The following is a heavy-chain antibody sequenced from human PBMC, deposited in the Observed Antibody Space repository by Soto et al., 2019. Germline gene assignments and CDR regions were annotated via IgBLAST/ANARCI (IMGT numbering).Heavy chain of an antibody. D-gene: IGHD3-22*01. V-gene: IGHV3-21*04. CDR2: ISGSSSYI. CDR1: GFPFSSDS. J-gene: IGHJ4*02. Sequence: GGSLRLSRAASGFPFSSDSMNWVRQAPGKGLEWVSSISGSSSYIYYADSVKGRFTISRDNSKNTLYLQMNSLRAEDTAVYYCAKSSSRSEDLIDYWGQGTLVTVSS. CDR3: AKSSSRSEDLIDY.